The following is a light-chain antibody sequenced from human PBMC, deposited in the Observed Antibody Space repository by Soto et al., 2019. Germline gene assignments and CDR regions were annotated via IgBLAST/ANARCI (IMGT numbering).Light chain of an antibody. CDR2: EVS. J-gene: IGLJ2*01. CDR3: TSYTTTSAVI. CDR1: SSDIGRYNY. Sequence: QSVLSQPASVSGTPGQSITISCTGTSSDIGRYNYVSWYQQHPGMAPQLLIYEVSDRPSGVSNRFSGSKSGNTASLTISGLQAEDEADYFCTSYTTTSAVIFGGGTEATVL. V-gene: IGLV2-14*01.